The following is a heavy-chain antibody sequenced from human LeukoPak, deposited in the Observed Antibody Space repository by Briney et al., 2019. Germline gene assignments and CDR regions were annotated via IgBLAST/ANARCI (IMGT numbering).Heavy chain of an antibody. CDR2: IYPGYSEP. CDR3: ARQGSSSWYVGFSYFDY. Sequence: GESLEISCKGSGYSFTSYWIGWVRQIPGKGLEGMGIIYPGYSEPRYSPSFQGQVTISADKSISTAYLQWSSLKASDTAMYYCARQGSSSWYVGFSYFDYWGQGTLVTVSS. D-gene: IGHD6-13*01. CDR1: GYSFTSYW. J-gene: IGHJ4*02. V-gene: IGHV5-51*01.